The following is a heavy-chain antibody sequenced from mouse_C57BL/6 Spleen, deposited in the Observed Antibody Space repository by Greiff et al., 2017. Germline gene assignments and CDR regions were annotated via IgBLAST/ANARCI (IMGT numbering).Heavy chain of an antibody. CDR1: GYTFTDYY. CDR2: IYPGSGNT. D-gene: IGHD1-1*01. CDR3: AREHYYGSSYPYAMDY. J-gene: IGHJ4*01. V-gene: IGHV1-76*01. Sequence: VQLQQSGAELVRPGASVKLSCKASGYTFTDYYINWVKQRPGQGLEWIARIYPGSGNTYYNEKFKGQATLTAEKSSSTAYMQLSSLTSEDSAVYFCAREHYYGSSYPYAMDYWGQGTSVTVSS.